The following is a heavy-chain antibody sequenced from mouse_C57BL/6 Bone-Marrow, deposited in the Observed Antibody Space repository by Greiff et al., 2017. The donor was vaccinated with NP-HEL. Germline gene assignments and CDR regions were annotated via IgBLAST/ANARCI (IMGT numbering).Heavy chain of an antibody. CDR2: INPSSGNT. J-gene: IGHJ3*01. CDR3: ARSRFAY. V-gene: IGHV1-4*01. Sequence: VQLQQSGAELARPGASVKMSCKASGYTFTSYTMHWVKQRPGQGLEWIGYINPSSGNTQYNQKFKDKATLTPDKSSSTAYMQLSSLTSEYSAGYYCARSRFAYWGQGTLVTVSA. CDR1: GYTFTSYT.